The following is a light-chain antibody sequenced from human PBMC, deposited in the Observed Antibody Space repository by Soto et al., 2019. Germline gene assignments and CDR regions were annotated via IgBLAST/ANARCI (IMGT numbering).Light chain of an antibody. CDR1: SREVGGYKY. V-gene: IGLV2-14*01. J-gene: IGLJ1*01. Sequence: QSVLTQPASLSGAPGQSITISCTGNSREVGGYKYVSWYQQHPGKAPKLMIYDVSNRPSGVSNRFSGSKTGNTASLTISGLQAEDEADYYCSSYTSSSTFYVFGTGTKVTVL. CDR3: SSYTSSSTFYV. CDR2: DVS.